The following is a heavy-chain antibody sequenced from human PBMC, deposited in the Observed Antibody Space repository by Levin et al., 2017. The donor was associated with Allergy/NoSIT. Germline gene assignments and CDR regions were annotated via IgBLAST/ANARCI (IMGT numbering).Heavy chain of an antibody. CDR1: GFTFSSYG. CDR3: ARGGDGYNYYFDY. V-gene: IGHV3-33*01. Sequence: GESLKISCAASGFTFSSYGMHWVRQAPGKGLEWVAVIWYDGSNKYYADSVKGRFTISRDNSKNTLYLQMNSLRAEDTAVYYCARGGDGYNYYFDYWGQGTLVTVSS. CDR2: IWYDGSNK. J-gene: IGHJ4*02. D-gene: IGHD5-24*01.